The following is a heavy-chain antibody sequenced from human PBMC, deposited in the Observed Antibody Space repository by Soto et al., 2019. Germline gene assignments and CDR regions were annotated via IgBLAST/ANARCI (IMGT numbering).Heavy chain of an antibody. CDR2: IYYTGNT. D-gene: IGHD3-22*01. V-gene: IGHV4-30-4*01. J-gene: IGHJ4*02. Sequence: SETLALTCTVAGASISGGDYDWTWIRQPPGKGLEWIGSIYYTGNTYSNPSLESRLSISVDPSNNQFALRLTSVTAADTAIYFCARATYDSSTYYLDYWGQGTLVTVSS. CDR3: ARATYDSSTYYLDY. CDR1: GASISGGDYD.